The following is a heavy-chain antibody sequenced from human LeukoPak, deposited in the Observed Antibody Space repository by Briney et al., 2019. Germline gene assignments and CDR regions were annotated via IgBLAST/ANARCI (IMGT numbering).Heavy chain of an antibody. J-gene: IGHJ4*02. V-gene: IGHV1-24*01. Sequence: ASVKVSCKVSGYTLTELSMHWVRQAPGKGLEWMGGFDPEDGETIYAQKFQGRVTMTEDTSTDTAYMELSSLRSEDTAVYYCATTIGFGELLSFDYWGQGTLVTVSS. D-gene: IGHD3-10*01. CDR3: ATTIGFGELLSFDY. CDR1: GYTLTELS. CDR2: FDPEDGET.